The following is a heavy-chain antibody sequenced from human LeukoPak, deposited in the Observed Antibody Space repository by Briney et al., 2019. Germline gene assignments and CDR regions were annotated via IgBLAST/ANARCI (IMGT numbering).Heavy chain of an antibody. Sequence: GGSLRLSCAASGFTFSSYAMSWARQAPGKGLEWVSAISGSGGSTYYADSVKGRFTISRDNSKNTLYLQMNSLRAEDTAVYYCARDDCSSTSCYVGWFDPWGQGTLVTVSS. CDR3: ARDDCSSTSCYVGWFDP. J-gene: IGHJ5*02. V-gene: IGHV3-23*01. CDR2: ISGSGGST. CDR1: GFTFSSYA. D-gene: IGHD2-2*01.